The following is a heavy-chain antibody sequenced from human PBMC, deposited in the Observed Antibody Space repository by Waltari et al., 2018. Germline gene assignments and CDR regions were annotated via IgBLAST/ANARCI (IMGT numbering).Heavy chain of an antibody. V-gene: IGHV4-61*02. D-gene: IGHD1-7*01. CDR3: ANRGVGNYFKYFRL. J-gene: IGHJ1*01. Sequence: QVQLQESGPGLVKPTHTLSLTCTVSGAPISDDVSRWTYWTWIRQSAGKGLEWIGHIYSSGAVDYNPSLRSRVTISLDTPKSHFTLKLTSVTAADTAVYYCANRGVGNYFKYFRLWSPGTLVTVSS. CDR1: GAPISDDVSRWTY. CDR2: IYSSGAV.